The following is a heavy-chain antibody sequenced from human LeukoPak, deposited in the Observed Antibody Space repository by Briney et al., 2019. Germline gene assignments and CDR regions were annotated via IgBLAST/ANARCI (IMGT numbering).Heavy chain of an antibody. CDR1: GVSISSVNW. D-gene: IGHD2-2*01. Sequence: SETLSLTCAISGVSISSVNWWSWVRQSPGKGLEWIGEIYHGGSTTYSPSLKSRVTLSVDKAENQFSLKMYSVTAADTAVYYCARGEPLGYCSTTSCPYYFDSWGQGTLVIVSS. CDR2: IYHGGST. CDR3: ARGEPLGYCSTTSCPYYFDS. V-gene: IGHV4-4*02. J-gene: IGHJ4*02.